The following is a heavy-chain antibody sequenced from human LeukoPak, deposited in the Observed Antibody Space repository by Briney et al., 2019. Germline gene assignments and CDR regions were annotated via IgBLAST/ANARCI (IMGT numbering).Heavy chain of an antibody. J-gene: IGHJ6*03. D-gene: IGHD5-24*01. V-gene: IGHV1-69*13. Sequence: SVKVSCKASGGTFSSYAISWVRQAPGQGLEWMGGIIPIFGTANYAQKFQGRVTITADESTSTAYMELSSLRSEDTAVYYCARTGGDGYNLGYYYYMDVWGKGTTVTISS. CDR2: IIPIFGTA. CDR3: ARTGGDGYNLGYYYYMDV. CDR1: GGTFSSYA.